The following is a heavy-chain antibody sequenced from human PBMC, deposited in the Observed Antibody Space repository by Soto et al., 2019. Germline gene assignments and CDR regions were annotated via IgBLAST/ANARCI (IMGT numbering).Heavy chain of an antibody. CDR3: ARPLGYCSSTSCYGRHWYFDL. CDR2: IWYVGSNK. Sequence: QVQLVESGGGVVQPGRSLRLSCAASGFTFSSYGMHWVRQAPGKGLEWVAVIWYVGSNKYYADSVKGRFTISRDNFKNTMYLLMNSLRAEDTSVYYCARPLGYCSSTSCYGRHWYFDLWGRGTLVTVFS. D-gene: IGHD2-2*01. J-gene: IGHJ2*01. CDR1: GFTFSSYG. V-gene: IGHV3-33*01.